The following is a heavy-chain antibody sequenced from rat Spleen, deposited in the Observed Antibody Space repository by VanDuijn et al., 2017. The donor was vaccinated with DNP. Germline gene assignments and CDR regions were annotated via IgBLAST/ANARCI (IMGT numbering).Heavy chain of an antibody. Sequence: EVQLVETGGGLVQPGRSLKLSCVASGFTFSSYWMYWIRQAPGKGLEWVASINTDGGSTYYPDSVKGRFTISRDNAENTVYLQMNSLRSEDTATYYCAKDRDTRAYWYFDFWGPGTMVTVSS. V-gene: IGHV5-58*01. J-gene: IGHJ1*01. CDR3: AKDRDTRAYWYFDF. CDR1: GFTFSSYW. D-gene: IGHD1-4*01. CDR2: INTDGGST.